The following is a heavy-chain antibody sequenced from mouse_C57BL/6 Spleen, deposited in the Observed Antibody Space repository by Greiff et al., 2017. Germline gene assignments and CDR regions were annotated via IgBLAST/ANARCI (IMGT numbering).Heavy chain of an antibody. V-gene: IGHV1-26*01. D-gene: IGHD1-1*01. CDR3: ASYYYGSSPLPMDY. Sequence: VQLQQSGPELVKPGASVKISCKASGYTFTDYYMNWVKQSHGKSLEWIGDINPNNGGTSYNQKFKGKATLTVDKSSSTAYMELRSLTSEDSAVYYCASYYYGSSPLPMDYWGQGTSVTVSS. CDR1: GYTFTDYY. CDR2: INPNNGGT. J-gene: IGHJ4*01.